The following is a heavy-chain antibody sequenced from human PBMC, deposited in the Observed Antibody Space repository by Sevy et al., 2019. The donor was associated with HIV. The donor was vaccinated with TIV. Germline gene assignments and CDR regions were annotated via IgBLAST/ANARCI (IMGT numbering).Heavy chain of an antibody. CDR1: GFTFDDYT. CDR2: ISWDAKKT. D-gene: IGHD3-10*01. Sequence: GESLKISCAASGFTFDDYTMHWVRQVPGKGLEWVSLISWDAKKTDYANSVEGRFTVSRDNRKNSLYLQMNSLRSDDTALYFCAKDIPGYSGFDHWGQGTLVTVSS. CDR3: AKDIPGYSGFDH. J-gene: IGHJ4*02. V-gene: IGHV3-43*01.